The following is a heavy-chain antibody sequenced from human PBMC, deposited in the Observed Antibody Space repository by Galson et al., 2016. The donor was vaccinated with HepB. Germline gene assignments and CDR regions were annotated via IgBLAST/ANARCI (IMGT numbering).Heavy chain of an antibody. CDR1: GFTFSTFW. D-gene: IGHD6-13*01. Sequence: SLRLSCAASGFTFSTFWMAWVRQAPGKGLEWVANIKPDGSEKYYVDSVEGRFTISRDNAKNLLYLQMNSLRAEDTAVYYCARESGSMRSSSEGWFDPWGQGTLVTVSS. CDR2: IKPDGSEK. CDR3: ARESGSMRSSSEGWFDP. V-gene: IGHV3-7*01. J-gene: IGHJ5*02.